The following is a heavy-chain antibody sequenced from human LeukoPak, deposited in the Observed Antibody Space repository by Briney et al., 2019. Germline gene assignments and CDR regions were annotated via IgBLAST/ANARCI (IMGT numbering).Heavy chain of an antibody. J-gene: IGHJ4*02. CDR1: GFTFSSYA. CDR3: AKASAVRGVIPTYYFDY. V-gene: IGHV3-23*01. Sequence: GGSLRLSCAASGFTFSSYAMSWVRQAPGKGLEWVSAISGSGGTTYYTGSVKGRFTISRDNSKNTLYVQMNSLRAEDTAVYYCAKASAVRGVIPTYYFDYWGQGALVTVSS. CDR2: ISGSGGTT. D-gene: IGHD3-10*01.